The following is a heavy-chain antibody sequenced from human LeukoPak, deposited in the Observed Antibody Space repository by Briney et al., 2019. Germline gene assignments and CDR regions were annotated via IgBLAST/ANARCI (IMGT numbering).Heavy chain of an antibody. J-gene: IGHJ6*03. CDR2: ISTVSTYT. CDR3: ARDGSGFYLYDYMDV. CDR1: GFTFSVYS. Sequence: GGSLRLSCALSGFTFSVYSMNWVRRAPERGLEWVASISTVSTYTFYADSVKGRFTISRDNVRNSLYLKVSSLGAEDTAVYYCARDGSGFYLYDYMDVWGKGTTVTVSS. V-gene: IGHV3-21*01. D-gene: IGHD6-25*01.